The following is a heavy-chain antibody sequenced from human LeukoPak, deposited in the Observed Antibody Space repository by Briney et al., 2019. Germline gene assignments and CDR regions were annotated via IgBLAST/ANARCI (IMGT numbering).Heavy chain of an antibody. CDR3: ARVGRNHVAFDV. D-gene: IGHD4-23*01. CDR2: ISSSGSSYGGTK. V-gene: IGHV3-48*03. CDR1: GFSFRIYE. Sequence: PGGVLRLPCAASGFSFRIYEMNWVRQASGKGLEWVSYISSSGSSYGGTKFYAESVEGRFSISRDNAKNSLYLQMNSLRAEDTALYYCARVGRNHVAFDVWGHGTMVTVSS. J-gene: IGHJ3*01.